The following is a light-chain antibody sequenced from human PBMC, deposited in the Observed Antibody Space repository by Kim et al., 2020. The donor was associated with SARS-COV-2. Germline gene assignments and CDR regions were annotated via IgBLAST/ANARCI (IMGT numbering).Light chain of an antibody. CDR1: QNITDW. J-gene: IGKJ1*01. CDR3: LRYADFSGWT. CDR2: KAS. Sequence: DIQMTQSPSTLSASVGDRITITCRASQNITDWVAWYQQKPGKAPQLVVYKASSSESGVPLRFRGSGSGTQFTLTINNFQSEDSATHYCLRYADFSGWTFGQGTKVDIK. V-gene: IGKV1-5*03.